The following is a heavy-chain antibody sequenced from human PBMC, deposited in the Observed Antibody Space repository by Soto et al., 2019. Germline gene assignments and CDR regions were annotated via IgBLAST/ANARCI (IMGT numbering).Heavy chain of an antibody. CDR3: ARHHSHFDY. V-gene: IGHV4-39*01. J-gene: IGHJ4*02. CDR2: IYYSGST. Sequence: TVAEGNSINRICHRSWIRQPPGKGLEWIGFIYYSGSTYYNPSLKSRVTISVDTSKNQFSLKLSSVTAADTAVYYCARHHSHFDYWGQGTLVTVSS. D-gene: IGHD2-21*01. CDR1: EGNSINRICH.